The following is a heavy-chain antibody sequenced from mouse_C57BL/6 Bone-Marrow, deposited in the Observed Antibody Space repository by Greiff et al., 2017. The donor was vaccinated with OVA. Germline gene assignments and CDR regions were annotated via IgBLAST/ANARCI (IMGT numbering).Heavy chain of an antibody. D-gene: IGHD2-10*02. CDR2: INPYNGDT. CDR3: ARSSNYAMDY. CDR1: GYSFTGYF. V-gene: IGHV1-20*01. Sequence: VQLKESGPELVKPGDSVKISCKASGYSFTGYFMNWVMQSHGKSLEWIGRINPYNGDTFYNQKFKGKATLTVDKSSSTAHMELRSLTSEDSAVYYCARSSNYAMDYWGQGTSVTVSS. J-gene: IGHJ4*01.